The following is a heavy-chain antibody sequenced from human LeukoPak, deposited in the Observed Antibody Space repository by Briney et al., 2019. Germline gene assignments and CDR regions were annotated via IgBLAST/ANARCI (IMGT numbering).Heavy chain of an antibody. CDR3: ARDPGQQLVTTDAFDI. Sequence: SVKVSCKASGGTFSSYAISWVRQAPGQGLEWMGGIIPIFGTANYAQKFQGRVTITMDASTSTAYMELSSLRSEDTAVYYCARDPGQQLVTTDAFDIWGQGTMVTVSS. D-gene: IGHD6-13*01. V-gene: IGHV1-69*05. J-gene: IGHJ3*02. CDR2: IIPIFGTA. CDR1: GGTFSSYA.